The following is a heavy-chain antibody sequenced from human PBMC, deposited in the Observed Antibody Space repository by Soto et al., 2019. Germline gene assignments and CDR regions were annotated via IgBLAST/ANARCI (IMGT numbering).Heavy chain of an antibody. J-gene: IGHJ5*02. CDR3: ARSYSSSGFWFDP. V-gene: IGHV1-8*01. CDR1: GYTFTSYD. CDR2: MNPNSGNT. Sequence: GSSVKVYFKASGYTFTSYDINWVLQATGQGLEWMGWMNPNSGNTGYAQKFQGRVTMTRNTSISTAYMELSSLRSEDTAVYYCARSYSSSGFWFDPWGQGTLVTVSS. D-gene: IGHD6-13*01.